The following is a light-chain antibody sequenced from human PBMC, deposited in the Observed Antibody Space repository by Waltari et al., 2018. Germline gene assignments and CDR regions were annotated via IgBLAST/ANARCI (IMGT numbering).Light chain of an antibody. CDR3: QQYGSSILYT. CDR2: GAS. CDR1: QSLTKRY. Sequence: VLTQSPGTLSLSPGERATLSCRSSQSLTKRYLAWYQQKPGQAPRLLIYGASSRAAGIPDSFSGSGSGTDYTLTISRLEPDDCAVYYCQQYGSSILYTFGQGTKLEIK. J-gene: IGKJ2*01. V-gene: IGKV3-20*01.